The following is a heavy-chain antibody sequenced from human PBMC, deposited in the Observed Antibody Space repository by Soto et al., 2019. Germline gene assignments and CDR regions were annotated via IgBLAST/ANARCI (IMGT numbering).Heavy chain of an antibody. CDR2: INPSDGST. Sequence: ASVKVSCKASGYTFTSYYMHWVRQAPGQGLEWMGIINPSDGSTSYAQKFQGRVTMTEDTSTDTAYMELSSLRSEDTAVYYCATDLQGLETAIWGQGTMVTVSS. CDR1: GYTFTSYY. CDR3: ATDLQGLETAI. V-gene: IGHV1-46*01. D-gene: IGHD4-17*01. J-gene: IGHJ3*02.